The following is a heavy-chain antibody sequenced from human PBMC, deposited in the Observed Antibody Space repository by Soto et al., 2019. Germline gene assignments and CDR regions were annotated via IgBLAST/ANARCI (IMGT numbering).Heavy chain of an antibody. CDR2: INHSGST. Sequence: PSETLSLTCAVYGGSFSGYYWSWIRQPPGKGLEWNGEINHSGSTNYNPSLKSRVTISVDTSKNQFSLKLSSVTAADTAVYYCARGRDYYGSGSYYSAYYFDYWGQGTLVTVSS. CDR1: GGSFSGYY. CDR3: ARGRDYYGSGSYYSAYYFDY. V-gene: IGHV4-34*01. J-gene: IGHJ4*02. D-gene: IGHD3-10*01.